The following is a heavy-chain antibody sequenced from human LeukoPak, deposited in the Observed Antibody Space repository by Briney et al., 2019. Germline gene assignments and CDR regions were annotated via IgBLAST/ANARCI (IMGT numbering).Heavy chain of an antibody. CDR3: ARYSLRAFDI. CDR2: MNPNSGNT. D-gene: IGHD2-15*01. CDR1: GYTLTSYD. V-gene: IGHV1-8*03. J-gene: IGHJ3*02. Sequence: ASVKVSCKVSGYTLTSYDINWVRQATGQGLEWMGWMNPNSGNTGYAQKFQGRVTITRNTSISTAYMELSSLRSEDTAVYYCARYSLRAFDIWGQGTMVTVSS.